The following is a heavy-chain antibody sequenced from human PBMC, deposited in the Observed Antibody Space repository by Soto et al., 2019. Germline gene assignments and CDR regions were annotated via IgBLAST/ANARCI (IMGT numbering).Heavy chain of an antibody. D-gene: IGHD3-3*01. CDR2: IWYDGSNK. Sequence: VQLVESGGGVVQPGRSLRLSCAASGFTFSSYGMHWVRQAPGKGLEWVAVIWYDGSNKYYADSVKGRFTISRDNSKNTLYLQMNSLRAEDTAVYYCARESGKYYDFWSGATEGMDVWGQGTTVTVSS. CDR3: ARESGKYYDFWSGATEGMDV. CDR1: GFTFSSYG. J-gene: IGHJ6*02. V-gene: IGHV3-33*01.